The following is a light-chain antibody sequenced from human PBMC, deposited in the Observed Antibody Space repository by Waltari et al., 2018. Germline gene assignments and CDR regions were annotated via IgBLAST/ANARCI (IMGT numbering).Light chain of an antibody. V-gene: IGKV1-33*01. CDR3: QQYDVLLPGFT. J-gene: IGKJ3*01. CDR2: DAS. Sequence: DIQMTQSPSSLSASFGARVTITSQASQDIYNNLNWHRHKPGKAPELLLYDASNLESGVPSRFSGSGSGSDFTFTINSLQLGDFATYYCQQYDVLLPGFTFGPGTTVDLK. CDR1: QDIYNN.